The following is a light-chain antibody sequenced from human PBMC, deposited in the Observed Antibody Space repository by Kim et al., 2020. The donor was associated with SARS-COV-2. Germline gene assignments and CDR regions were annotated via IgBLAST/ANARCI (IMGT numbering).Light chain of an antibody. Sequence: GQKVTISCSGSSSNIGNNYVSWYQQLPGTAPKLLIYDNNKRPSGIPDRFSGSKSGTSATLGITGLQTGDEADYYCGTWDSSLSAVVFGGGTRLTVL. CDR1: SSNIGNNY. CDR3: GTWDSSLSAVV. J-gene: IGLJ2*01. CDR2: DNN. V-gene: IGLV1-51*01.